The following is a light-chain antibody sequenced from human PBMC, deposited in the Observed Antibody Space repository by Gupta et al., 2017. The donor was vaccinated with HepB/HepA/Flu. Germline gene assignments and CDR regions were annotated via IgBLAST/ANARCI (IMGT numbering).Light chain of an antibody. CDR1: SSDVGGYKY. CDR3: SSYTSSITYV. V-gene: IGLV2-14*03. Sequence: QSALTQPASVPGSPGQSITISCTGTSSDVGGYKYVSWYQQHPGKAPKLMIYDVSNRPAGVSNRFSGSKSGNTASLTISGLQAEDEADYYCSSYTSSITYVFGTGTKVTVL. J-gene: IGLJ1*01. CDR2: DVS.